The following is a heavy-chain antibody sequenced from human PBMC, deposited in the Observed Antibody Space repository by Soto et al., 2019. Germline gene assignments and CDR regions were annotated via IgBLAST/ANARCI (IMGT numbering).Heavy chain of an antibody. J-gene: IGHJ5*02. Sequence: QVQLQESGPGLVKPSQTLSLTCTVSGGSISSGDYYWSWIRQPPGKGLEWIGYIYYSASTYYNPSRQSRVNISVSTSQNPCRRKLSSVTAADTAVYYCAIETLGELWAFDPWGQGTLVTVSS. CDR3: AIETLGELWAFDP. CDR1: GGSISSGDYY. D-gene: IGHD3-16*01. V-gene: IGHV4-30-4*01. CDR2: IYYSAST.